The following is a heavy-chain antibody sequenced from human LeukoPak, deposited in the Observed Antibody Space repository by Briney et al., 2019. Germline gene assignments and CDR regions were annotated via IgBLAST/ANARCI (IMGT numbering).Heavy chain of an antibody. J-gene: IGHJ4*02. D-gene: IGHD3-10*01. CDR2: IIASGRDI. V-gene: IGHV3-23*01. CDR1: GFTFSDYA. CDR3: AKDRYYYGLGYYFDY. Sequence: TGGSLRLSCAASGFTFSDYAMNWVRQAPGKGLEWVSGIIASGRDIYYADSVKGRFTISRDTSKNTLYLQMNSLRAEDTAVYYCAKDRYYYGLGYYFDYWGQGALVTVSS.